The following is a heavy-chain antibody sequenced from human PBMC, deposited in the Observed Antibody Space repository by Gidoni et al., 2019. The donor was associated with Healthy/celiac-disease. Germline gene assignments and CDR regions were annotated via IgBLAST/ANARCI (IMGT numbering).Heavy chain of an antibody. V-gene: IGHV4-59*07. Sequence: QVQLQESGTGLVKPSDTLSLTCTVSGGSISSSYWSWLRQPPGKGLEWIGYIYYSGSPNYNPSLKSRVTISVDTSKNQFSLKLSSVTAADTAVYYCARGLRDIVVVVAAKDYYYYMDVWGKGTTVTVSS. D-gene: IGHD2-15*01. CDR3: ARGLRDIVVVVAAKDYYYYMDV. CDR2: IYYSGSP. J-gene: IGHJ6*03. CDR1: GGSISSSY.